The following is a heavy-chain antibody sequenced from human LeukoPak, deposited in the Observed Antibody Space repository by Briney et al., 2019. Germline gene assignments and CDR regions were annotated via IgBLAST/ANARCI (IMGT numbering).Heavy chain of an antibody. Sequence: ASVKVSCKASGYTFTSYYMHWVRQAPGQGLEWMGIINPSGGSTSYAQKFQGRVTMTRDMSTSTVYMELSSLRSEDTAVYYCARDRAEYSSSFDNSAAGYWGQGTLVTVSS. D-gene: IGHD6-6*01. J-gene: IGHJ4*02. V-gene: IGHV1-46*01. CDR3: ARDRAEYSSSFDNSAAGY. CDR1: GYTFTSYY. CDR2: INPSGGST.